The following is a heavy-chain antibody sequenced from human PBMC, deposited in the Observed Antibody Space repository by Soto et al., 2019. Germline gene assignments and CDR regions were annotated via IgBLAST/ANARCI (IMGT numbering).Heavy chain of an antibody. J-gene: IGHJ2*01. CDR2: ISPYNGNT. Sequence: QVQLVQSGAEVKKPGASVKVSCKASGYTFTSYGVGWLRQAPGQRLEYMGWISPYNGNTNYAQKLQGRVTMTTDTSANTAYMELRSLRSDDTAVYFCARRYVNYWYFDLWGRGTLITVSS. CDR1: GYTFTSYG. V-gene: IGHV1-18*01. CDR3: ARRYVNYWYFDL. D-gene: IGHD2-15*01.